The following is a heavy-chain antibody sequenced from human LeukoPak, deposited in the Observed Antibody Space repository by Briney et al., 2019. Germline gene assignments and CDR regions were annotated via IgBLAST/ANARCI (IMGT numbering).Heavy chain of an antibody. Sequence: ASVKVSCKAAGYTFTSYYMHWVRQVPGQGLEWMGIINPSGGSPSYAQKFQGRVTMTRDTSTSTVYMELSSLRSDDTAVYYCAREQKSRLPSYYYYGMDVWGQGTTVTVSS. D-gene: IGHD5-12*01. CDR2: INPSGGSP. CDR3: AREQKSRLPSYYYYGMDV. J-gene: IGHJ6*02. V-gene: IGHV1-46*01. CDR1: GYTFTSYY.